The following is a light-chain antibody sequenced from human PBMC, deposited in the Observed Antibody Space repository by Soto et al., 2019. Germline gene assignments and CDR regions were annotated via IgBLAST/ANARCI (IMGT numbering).Light chain of an antibody. Sequence: DIQMTQSPSTLSASVGDRVTITCRASQSISSLLAWYPQKPGKAPTLLIYKASSLESGVPSRFNGSGSGTEFTLTISSLPPDDFATYYCQQYNSYPYTFGQGTKLEIK. CDR3: QQYNSYPYT. CDR1: QSISSL. CDR2: KAS. V-gene: IGKV1-5*03. J-gene: IGKJ2*01.